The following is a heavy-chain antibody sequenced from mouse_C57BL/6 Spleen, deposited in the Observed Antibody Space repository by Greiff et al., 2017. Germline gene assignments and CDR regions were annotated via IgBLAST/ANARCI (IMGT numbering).Heavy chain of an antibody. CDR1: GYTFTSYW. CDR3: ARSDYYGSSYEFAY. D-gene: IGHD1-1*01. J-gene: IGHJ3*01. V-gene: IGHV1-52*01. Sequence: QVQLQQPGAELVRPGSSVQLSCKASGYTFTSYWMHWVKQRPIQGLEWIGNIDPSDSETHYNQKFKDKATLTVDKSSSTAYMQLSSLTSEDSAVYYCARSDYYGSSYEFAYWGQGTLVTVSA. CDR2: IDPSDSET.